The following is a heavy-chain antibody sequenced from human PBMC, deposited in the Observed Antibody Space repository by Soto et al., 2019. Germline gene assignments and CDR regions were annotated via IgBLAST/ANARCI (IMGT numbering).Heavy chain of an antibody. Sequence: GESLKISCKGSGYTFTNYWIGWVRQMPGKGLEWMGVIYPGDSDTKYRPSFQGQVTISVDKSISTAYLQWSSLKASDTAMYYCATYGANYWPPGDYGGGEPRVTVSS. CDR1: GYTFTNYW. V-gene: IGHV5-51*01. CDR3: ATYGANYWPPGDY. D-gene: IGHD1-7*01. CDR2: IYPGDSDT. J-gene: IGHJ4*02.